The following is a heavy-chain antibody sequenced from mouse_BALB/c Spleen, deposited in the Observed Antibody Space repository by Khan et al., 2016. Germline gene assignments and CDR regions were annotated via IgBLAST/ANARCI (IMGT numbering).Heavy chain of an antibody. Sequence: EVKLLESGGGLVQPGGSLKLSCAASGFDFSRYWMSWVRQAPGKGLEWIGEINPDSSSINSTPSLKDQFIISRDNAKNTLYLQMSKVRSEDTAVYYCAGPVTTGFAYWGLGTLVTVSA. J-gene: IGHJ3*01. CDR3: AGPVTTGFAY. CDR2: INPDSSSI. D-gene: IGHD1-1*01. V-gene: IGHV4-1*02. CDR1: GFDFSRYW.